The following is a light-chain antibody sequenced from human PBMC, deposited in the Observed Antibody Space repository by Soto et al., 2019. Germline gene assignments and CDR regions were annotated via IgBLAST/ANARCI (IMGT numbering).Light chain of an antibody. V-gene: IGKV3-11*01. J-gene: IGKJ5*01. CDR1: QSVSTH. CDR2: DAS. Sequence: ETVLTQSPDTVSLSPGERATLSCRTSQSVSTHLAWYQQRPGQPPRLLIYDASTRATGIPAGFSGSGSGTDFTLAISSLDPEDFAVYYCQQRIDWPPTFGQGTRLEIK. CDR3: QQRIDWPPT.